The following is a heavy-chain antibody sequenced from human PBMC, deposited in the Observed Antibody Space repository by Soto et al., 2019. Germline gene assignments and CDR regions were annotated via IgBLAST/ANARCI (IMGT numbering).Heavy chain of an antibody. J-gene: IGHJ4*02. CDR3: ARESEDLTSNFDY. Sequence: AGSLRLSCAASGFTFTRYSMNWVRQAPGKGLEWVSSISSTTNYIYYGDSMKGRFAISRDNAKNSLYLEMNSLRAEDTAVYYCARESEDLTSNFDYWGQGTLVTVSS. CDR1: GFTFTRYS. CDR2: ISSTTNYI. V-gene: IGHV3-21*06.